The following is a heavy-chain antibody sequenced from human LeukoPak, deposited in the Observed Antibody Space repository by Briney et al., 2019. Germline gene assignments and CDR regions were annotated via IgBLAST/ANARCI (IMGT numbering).Heavy chain of an antibody. J-gene: IGHJ4*02. CDR2: ISAYNGNT. V-gene: IGHV1-18*01. CDR1: GYTFISYG. CDR3: ARDLSASLPGY. D-gene: IGHD1-26*01. Sequence: ASVKVSCKASGYTFISYGISWVRQAPGQGLEWMGWISAYNGNTNYVQNLQGRVTMTTDTSTSTVYMELRSLTSDDTAVYYCARDLSASLPGYWGQGTLVTVSS.